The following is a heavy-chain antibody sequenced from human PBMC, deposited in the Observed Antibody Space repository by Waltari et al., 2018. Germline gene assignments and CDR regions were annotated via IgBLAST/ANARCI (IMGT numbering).Heavy chain of an antibody. V-gene: IGHV3-7*01. J-gene: IGHJ4*02. CDR2: IKQDGSEE. D-gene: IGHD6-19*01. CDR1: GISFSCFW. Sequence: EVQLVESGGGLVQPGGSLRLSCAASGISFSCFWMTWVRQAPGKGLEWVANIKQDGSEEYYVDSVKGRFTISKDNAKNSLYLQMNSLRAEDTAVYFCARERRGQSGWYYFDFWGQGSLVTVSS. CDR3: ARERRGQSGWYYFDF.